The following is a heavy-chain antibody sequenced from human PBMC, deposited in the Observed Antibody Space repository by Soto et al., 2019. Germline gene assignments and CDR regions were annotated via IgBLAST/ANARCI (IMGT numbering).Heavy chain of an antibody. CDR1: GGSISTTYW. J-gene: IGHJ6*02. CDR3: ARTESSDMDV. V-gene: IGHV4-4*02. D-gene: IGHD3-10*01. CDR2: IHHGTGT. Sequence: QVQLQESGPGLVKPSGTLSLTCAVSGGSISTTYWWSWVRQSPGKGLEWIGEIHHGTGTNYNPSLHRRVVISPDKAKNQLYLRLTSVTVAATAVYYCARTESSDMDVWGQGTTVTVSS.